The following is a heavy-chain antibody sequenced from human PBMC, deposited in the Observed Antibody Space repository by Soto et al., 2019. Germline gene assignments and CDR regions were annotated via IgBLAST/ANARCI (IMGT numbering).Heavy chain of an antibody. D-gene: IGHD3-22*01. V-gene: IGHV3-21*01. CDR2: ISSSSSYI. CDR1: GSTFSSYS. Sequence: PGGSLRLSCAASGSTFSSYSMNWVRQAPGKGLEWVSSISSSSSYIYYADSVKGRFTVSRDNAKNSLYLQMNSLRAEDTAVYYCARAPYYYDSSGYYGYWGQGTLVTVSS. J-gene: IGHJ4*02. CDR3: ARAPYYYDSSGYYGY.